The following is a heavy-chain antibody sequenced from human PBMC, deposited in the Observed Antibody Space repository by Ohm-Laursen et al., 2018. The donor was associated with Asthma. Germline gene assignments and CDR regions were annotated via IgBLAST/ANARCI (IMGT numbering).Heavy chain of an antibody. V-gene: IGHV3-21*01. D-gene: IGHD1-26*01. J-gene: IGHJ1*01. CDR1: GYTFSRYS. CDR2: ISTASSFI. CDR3: ARIGPEWELPGREYSLHH. Sequence: SLRLSCAASGYTFSRYSIHRVRQIPGKELEWVASISTASSFIYYADSVRGRFTTSRDNARNSVYLQMNSLRAEDTALYYCARIGPEWELPGREYSLHHWGEGTLVTVSS.